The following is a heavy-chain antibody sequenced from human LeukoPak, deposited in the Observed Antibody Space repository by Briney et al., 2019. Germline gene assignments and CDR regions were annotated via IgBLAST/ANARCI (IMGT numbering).Heavy chain of an antibody. CDR1: GFTFGSYW. D-gene: IGHD6-19*01. Sequence: PGGSLRLSCAASGFTFGSYWMSWVRQAPGKGLEWVANIKPDGSVRAYVDSVMGRFSISRDNAKNSLYLQMDGLRVEDTAIYYCASAVASYYFDHWGQGTLVTVSS. V-gene: IGHV3-7*01. J-gene: IGHJ4*02. CDR3: ASAVASYYFDH. CDR2: IKPDGSVR.